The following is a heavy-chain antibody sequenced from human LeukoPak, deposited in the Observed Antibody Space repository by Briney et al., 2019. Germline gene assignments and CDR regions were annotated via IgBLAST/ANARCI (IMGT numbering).Heavy chain of an antibody. CDR2: INPNTGGT. V-gene: IGHV1-2*02. D-gene: IGHD1-26*01. J-gene: IGHJ4*02. CDR3: ARESVSGSPYFDY. CDR1: GYTFTGYY. Sequence: ASVKVSCKASGYTFTGYYMHWVRQAPGQGLEWMGWINPNTGGTNYARKFQGRVSMTRDTSISTAYLDLSRLKSDDTAVYYCARESVSGSPYFDYWGQGTLVTVSS.